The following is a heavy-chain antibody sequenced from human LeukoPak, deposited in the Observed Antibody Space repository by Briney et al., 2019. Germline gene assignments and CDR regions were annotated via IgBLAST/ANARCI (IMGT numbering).Heavy chain of an antibody. Sequence: GASVKVSCKASGGTFSSYAISWVRQAPGQGLEWMGGIIPIYGTANYAQKFQGGVTITADKSTSTAYMELSSLRSEDTAVYYCARDRIAVAGRKYYYYMDVWGKGTTVTVSS. D-gene: IGHD6-19*01. CDR2: IIPIYGTA. CDR1: GGTFSSYA. J-gene: IGHJ6*03. V-gene: IGHV1-69*06. CDR3: ARDRIAVAGRKYYYYMDV.